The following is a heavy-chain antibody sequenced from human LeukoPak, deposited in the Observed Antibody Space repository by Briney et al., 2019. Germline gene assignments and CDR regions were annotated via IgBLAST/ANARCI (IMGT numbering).Heavy chain of an antibody. CDR1: GYSISSGYY. CDR3: ARHLSPYYDFWSGYSYFDY. J-gene: IGHJ4*02. CDR2: IYHSGST. V-gene: IGHV4-38-2*01. Sequence: SETLSLTCAVSGYSISSGYYRGWIRQPPGKGLEWIGSIYHSGSTYYNPSLKSRVTISVDTSKNQFSLKLSSVTAADTAVYYCARHLSPYYDFWSGYSYFDYWGQGTLVTVSS. D-gene: IGHD3-3*01.